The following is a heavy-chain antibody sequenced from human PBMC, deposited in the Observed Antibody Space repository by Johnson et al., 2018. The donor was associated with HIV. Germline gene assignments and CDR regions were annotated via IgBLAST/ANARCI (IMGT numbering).Heavy chain of an antibody. Sequence: QVQVVESGGGVVQPGWSLRLSCAVSGFTFSGYGMHWVRQTPGKGLEWVAFIRYGGTTEYAASVKGRFTISRDDSKSIAYLQMNSLRAEDTAVYYCAKAGQMVAATSAFDIWGQGTMVTVSS. CDR1: GFTFSGYG. CDR3: AKAGQMVAATSAFDI. V-gene: IGHV3-30*02. CDR2: IRYGGTTE. D-gene: IGHD2-15*01. J-gene: IGHJ3*02.